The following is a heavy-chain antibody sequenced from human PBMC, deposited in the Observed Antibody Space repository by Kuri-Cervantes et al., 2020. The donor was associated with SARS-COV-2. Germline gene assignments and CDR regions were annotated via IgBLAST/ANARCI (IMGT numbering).Heavy chain of an antibody. CDR1: GYSISSGYY. Sequence: ESLKISCAVSGYSISSGYYWGWIRQPPGKGLEWIGSIYYSGSTYYNPSLKSRVTISVDTSKNQFSLKLSSVTAADSAVYYCARSGYYSRSVTYYYMDVWDKGTTVTVSS. V-gene: IGHV4-38-2*01. J-gene: IGHJ6*03. CDR3: ARSGYYSRSVTYYYMDV. D-gene: IGHD3-22*01. CDR2: IYYSGST.